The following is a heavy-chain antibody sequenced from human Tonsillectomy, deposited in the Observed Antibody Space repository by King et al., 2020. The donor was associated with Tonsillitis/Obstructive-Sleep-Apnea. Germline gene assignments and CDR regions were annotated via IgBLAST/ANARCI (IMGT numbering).Heavy chain of an antibody. CDR3: ASSYYDNMDV. Sequence: VQLQQWGAGLLKPSEPLSLTCAVSGGSFSGFYWSWIRQPPGKGLEWIGEFNHSGTTNNNPSLQSRVTISVDTSQNQYSLKLSSATAADTAVYYCASSYYDNMDVWGKGTTVTVSS. CDR2: FNHSGTT. V-gene: IGHV4-34*01. J-gene: IGHJ6*03. D-gene: IGHD3-9*01. CDR1: GGSFSGFY.